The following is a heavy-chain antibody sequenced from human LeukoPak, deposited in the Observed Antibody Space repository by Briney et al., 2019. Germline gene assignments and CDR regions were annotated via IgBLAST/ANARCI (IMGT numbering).Heavy chain of an antibody. CDR3: ARTAPYPDAFDI. J-gene: IGHJ3*02. Sequence: ASVRVSCKASGYTFTGYYMHWVRQAPGQGLEWMGWINPNSGGTNYAQKFQGRVTMTRDTSISTAYMELSRLRSDDTAVYYCARTAPYPDAFDIWGQGTMVTVSS. CDR1: GYTFTGYY. CDR2: INPNSGGT. V-gene: IGHV1-2*02.